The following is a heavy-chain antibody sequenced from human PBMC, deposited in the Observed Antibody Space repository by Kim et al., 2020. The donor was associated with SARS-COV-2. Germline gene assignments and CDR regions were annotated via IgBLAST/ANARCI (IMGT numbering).Heavy chain of an antibody. Sequence: SETLSLTCIVSGGSIGSSSSSFYWGWIRQPPGKGLEWIGNVYHSGTTTYNPSLTSRVTIDIDTSKNQFSLKLSSVTAADTAVYYCARQFGGMSDYFDFWGQGALVTVSS. V-gene: IGHV4-39*01. D-gene: IGHD3-16*01. CDR2: VYHSGTT. J-gene: IGHJ4*02. CDR1: GGSIGSSSSSFY. CDR3: ARQFGGMSDYFDF.